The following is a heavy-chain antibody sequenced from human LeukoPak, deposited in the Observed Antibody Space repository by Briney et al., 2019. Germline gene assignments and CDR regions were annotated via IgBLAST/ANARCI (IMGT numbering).Heavy chain of an antibody. Sequence: PGGSLRLSCVASGFTFSGPWMTWVRQAPGRGLQWLGYISPDGNLKSYVDSVKGRFTISRDNARNSVYLQISSLRVEDTSVYYCARDPAYGALDYWGQGTLVAVSS. D-gene: IGHD4-17*01. CDR3: ARDPAYGALDY. CDR1: GFTFSGPW. CDR2: ISPDGNLK. J-gene: IGHJ4*02. V-gene: IGHV3-7*01.